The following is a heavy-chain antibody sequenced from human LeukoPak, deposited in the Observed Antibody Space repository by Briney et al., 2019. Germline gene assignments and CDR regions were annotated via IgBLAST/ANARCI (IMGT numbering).Heavy chain of an antibody. Sequence: PGGSLRLSCAASGFTFSSYWMHWVRRAPGKGLVWVSRFSCDGSSTSYADSVKGRFTISRDNAVNTLSLQVHSLRAEDTAVYYCARGGSSSWYLATEYYSYGMDVWGQGTTVT. V-gene: IGHV3-74*01. CDR3: ARGGSSSWYLATEYYSYGMDV. CDR1: GFTFSSYW. CDR2: FSCDGSST. D-gene: IGHD6-13*01. J-gene: IGHJ6*01.